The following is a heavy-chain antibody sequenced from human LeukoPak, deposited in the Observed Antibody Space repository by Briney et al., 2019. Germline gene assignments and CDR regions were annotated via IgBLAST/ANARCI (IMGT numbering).Heavy chain of an antibody. CDR3: ARDYYDSSGYWD. D-gene: IGHD3-22*01. J-gene: IGHJ4*02. CDR2: ISSGSSYI. CDR1: GFTFSTYS. V-gene: IGHV3-21*01. Sequence: GGSLRLSCAASGFTFSTYSLNWVRQAPGKGLEWVSSISSGSSYIYYADSVKGRFTISRDNAKNSLYLQMNSLRAEDTAVYYCARDYYDSSGYWDWGQGTLVTVSS.